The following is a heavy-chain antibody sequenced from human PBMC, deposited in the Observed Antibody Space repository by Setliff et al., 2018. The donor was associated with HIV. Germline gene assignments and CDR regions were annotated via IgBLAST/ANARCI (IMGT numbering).Heavy chain of an antibody. CDR1: GLIFSSYW. D-gene: IGHD5-18*01. CDR3: AKDKGQRYADY. Sequence: PGGSLRLSCAASGLIFSSYWMSWIRRAPGKGLEWVSSISSSGSYIYYAGSVKGRFTISRDHATSALYLQMDSLRAEDTAVYYCAKDKGQRYADYRGQGAMVTVSS. J-gene: IGHJ4*02. CDR2: ISSSGSYI. V-gene: IGHV3-21*01.